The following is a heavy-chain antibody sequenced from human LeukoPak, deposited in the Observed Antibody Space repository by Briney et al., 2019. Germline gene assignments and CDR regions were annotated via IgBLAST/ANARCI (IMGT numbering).Heavy chain of an antibody. Sequence: GGSLRLSCAASGFTFSSYGMHWVRQAPGKGLEWVAFIRYDGGNKYYADSVKGRFTISRDNSKNTLYLQMNSLRAEDTAVYYCAKAPVTTCSGAYCYPFDYWSQGTLVTVSS. D-gene: IGHD2-15*01. J-gene: IGHJ4*02. CDR1: GFTFSSYG. CDR3: AKAPVTTCSGAYCYPFDY. V-gene: IGHV3-30*02. CDR2: IRYDGGNK.